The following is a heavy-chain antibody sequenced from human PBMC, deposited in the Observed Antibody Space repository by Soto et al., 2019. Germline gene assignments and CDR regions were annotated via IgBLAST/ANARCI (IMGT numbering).Heavy chain of an antibody. V-gene: IGHV3-23*01. Sequence: EVQLLESGGGLVQPGGSLRLSCAASGFTFSSYAMSWVRQAPGKGLEWVSDISGSGGSTYYADSVKGRFTISRDNSKNPLYLQMNSLRAEDTAAYYGANTRNTLQRPYFDYWGQGTLVTVSS. J-gene: IGHJ4*02. CDR2: ISGSGGST. D-gene: IGHD4-4*01. CDR3: ANTRNTLQRPYFDY. CDR1: GFTFSSYA.